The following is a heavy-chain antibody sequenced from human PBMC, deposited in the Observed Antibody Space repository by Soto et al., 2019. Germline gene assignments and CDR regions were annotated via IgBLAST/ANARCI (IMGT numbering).Heavy chain of an antibody. V-gene: IGHV1-18*01. Sequence: ASVTVSCKASGYTFSEHGFSWVRQGPGQGLEWLGWISAYTGVTDYAQKFQGRLTLTTDTSTSTAYMELRSLRSDDTAVYYCAKDRPRLTQQLNGVSWGQGTLVTVSS. CDR2: ISAYTGVT. J-gene: IGHJ5*02. CDR3: AKDRPRLTQQLNGVS. D-gene: IGHD2-8*01. CDR1: GYTFSEHG.